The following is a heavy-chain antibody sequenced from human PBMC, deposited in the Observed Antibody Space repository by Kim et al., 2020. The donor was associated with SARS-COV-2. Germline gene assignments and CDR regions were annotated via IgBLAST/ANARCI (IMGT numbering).Heavy chain of an antibody. CDR1: GGSISSYY. CDR3: ARGDRVSTIFHYYYYMDV. V-gene: IGHV4-59*01. D-gene: IGHD3-3*01. CDR2: IYYSGST. J-gene: IGHJ6*03. Sequence: SETLSLTCTVSGGSISSYYWSWIRQPPGKGLEWIGYIYYSGSTNYNPSLKSRVTISVDTSTNQISLKLSSVTAADTAAAYCARGDRVSTIFHYYYYMDV.